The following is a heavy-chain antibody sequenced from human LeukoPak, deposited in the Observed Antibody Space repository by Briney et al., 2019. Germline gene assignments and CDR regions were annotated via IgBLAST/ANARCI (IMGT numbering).Heavy chain of an antibody. Sequence: SETLSLTCAVYGGSFSGYYWSWIRQPPGKGLEWIGEINHSGSTNYNPSLKSRVTISVDTSKTRLSLKLTSVTAADTAVYYCARDTALAGRGGYFDSWGLGTLVTVSS. CDR1: GGSFSGYY. CDR2: INHSGST. D-gene: IGHD6-19*01. CDR3: ARDTALAGRGGYFDS. V-gene: IGHV4-34*01. J-gene: IGHJ4*02.